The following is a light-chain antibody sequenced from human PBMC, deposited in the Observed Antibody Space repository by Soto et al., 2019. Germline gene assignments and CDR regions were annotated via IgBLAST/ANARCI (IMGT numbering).Light chain of an antibody. V-gene: IGKV3-11*01. CDR1: ESIGTF. CDR2: DAS. Sequence: EFVLTQSPVTLSLSPGETATLSCRASESIGTFLAWYQQKPGQAPRLLIYDASTRATGIPARFSGSGSGTDFALTINDLEPEDSAVYSCQRRHRWPAFGGGTKV. J-gene: IGKJ4*01. CDR3: QRRHRWPA.